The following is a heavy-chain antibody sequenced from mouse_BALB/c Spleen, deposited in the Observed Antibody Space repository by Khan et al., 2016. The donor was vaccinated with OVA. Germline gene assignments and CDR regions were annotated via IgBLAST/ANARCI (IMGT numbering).Heavy chain of an antibody. V-gene: IGHV3-2*02. CDR1: GYSITSDYA. CDR2: IRYSGSN. CDR3: ARKRGNYFDY. D-gene: IGHD1-1*02. J-gene: IGHJ2*01. Sequence: EVKLEESGPGLVKPSQSLSLTCTVTGYSITSDYAWNWIRQFPGNTLEWMAYIRYSGSNSYNPSLKSRISITRDTSKNQFFLQLNSVTTEDTATYYCARKRGNYFDYWGQGTTLTVSS.